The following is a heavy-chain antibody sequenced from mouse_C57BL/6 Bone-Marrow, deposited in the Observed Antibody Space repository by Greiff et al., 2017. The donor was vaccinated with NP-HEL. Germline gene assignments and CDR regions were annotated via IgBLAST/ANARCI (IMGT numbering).Heavy chain of an antibody. CDR3: ARSNDYDEENVRFAY. V-gene: IGHV1-54*01. J-gene: IGHJ3*01. CDR2: INPGSGGT. D-gene: IGHD2-4*01. CDR1: GYAFTNYL. Sequence: VQLQQSGAELVRPGTSVKVSCKASGYAFTNYLIEWVKQRPGQGLEWIGVINPGSGGTNYNEKFKGKATLTADKSSSTAYMQLSSLTSEDSAVYFCARSNDYDEENVRFAYWGQGTLVTVSA.